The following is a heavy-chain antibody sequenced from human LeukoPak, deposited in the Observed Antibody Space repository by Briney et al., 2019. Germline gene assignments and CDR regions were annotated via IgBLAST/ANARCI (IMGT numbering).Heavy chain of an antibody. J-gene: IGHJ4*02. D-gene: IGHD2/OR15-2a*01. CDR2: IYYSGST. CDR3: ARKDGDY. V-gene: IGHV4-34*01. Sequence: SETLSLTCAVYGGSFSGYYWSWIRQPPGKGLEWIGSIYYSGSTYYNPSLKSRVTISVDTSKNQFSLKLSSVTAADTAVYYCARKDGDYWGQGTLVTVSS. CDR1: GGSFSGYY.